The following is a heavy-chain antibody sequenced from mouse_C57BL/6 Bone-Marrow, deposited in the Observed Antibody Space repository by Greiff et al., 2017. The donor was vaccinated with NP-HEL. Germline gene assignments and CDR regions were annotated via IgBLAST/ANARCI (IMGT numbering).Heavy chain of an antibody. D-gene: IGHD2-5*01. CDR1: GYTFTSYW. CDR2: IHPNSGST. J-gene: IGHJ4*01. CDR3: ARDYYSNSYAMDY. Sequence: QVQLQHPGAELVKPGASVKLSCKASGYTFTSYWMHWVKQRPGQGLEWIGMIHPNSGSTNYNEKFKSKATLTVDKSSSTAYMQLSSLTSEDSAVYYCARDYYSNSYAMDYWGQGTSVTVSS. V-gene: IGHV1-64*01.